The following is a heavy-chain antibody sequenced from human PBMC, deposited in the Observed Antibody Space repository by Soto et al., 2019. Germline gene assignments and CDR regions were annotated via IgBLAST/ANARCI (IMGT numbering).Heavy chain of an antibody. CDR3: ARERIAVAGDAFDI. D-gene: IGHD6-19*01. Sequence: SETLSLTCTVSGGSISSYYWSWIRQPPGKGLEWIGYIYYSGSTNYNPSLKSRVTISVDTSKNQFSLKLSSVTAADTAVYYCARERIAVAGDAFDIWGQGTMVTVS. CDR2: IYYSGST. V-gene: IGHV4-59*01. CDR1: GGSISSYY. J-gene: IGHJ3*02.